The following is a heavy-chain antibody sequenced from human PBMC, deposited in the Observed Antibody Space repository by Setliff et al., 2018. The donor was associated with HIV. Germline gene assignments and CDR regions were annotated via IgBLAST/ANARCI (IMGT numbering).Heavy chain of an antibody. CDR1: GGSISSHY. CDR2: IYTSGST. Sequence: SETLSLTCTVSGGSISSHYWSWIRQPPGKGLEWIGYIYTSGSTNYNPSLKSRVTISVDTSKNQFSLKLSSVTAADTAVYYCAGCSGGSCPFDAFDIWGQGTMVTVSS. J-gene: IGHJ3*02. D-gene: IGHD2-15*01. V-gene: IGHV4-4*09. CDR3: AGCSGGSCPFDAFDI.